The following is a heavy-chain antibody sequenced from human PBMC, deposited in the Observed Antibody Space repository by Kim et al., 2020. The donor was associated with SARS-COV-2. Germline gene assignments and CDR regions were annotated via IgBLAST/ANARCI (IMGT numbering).Heavy chain of an antibody. V-gene: IGHV3-33*01. CDR3: TRVRWQRLIDD. Sequence: KYYADSVKGRFTISRDKSKNTLYLQMNSLRAEDTAVYYCTRVRWQRLIDDWGQGTLVTVSS. J-gene: IGHJ4*02. CDR2: K. D-gene: IGHD6-25*01.